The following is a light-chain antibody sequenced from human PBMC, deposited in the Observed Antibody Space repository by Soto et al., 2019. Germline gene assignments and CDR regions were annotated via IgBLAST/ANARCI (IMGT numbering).Light chain of an antibody. Sequence: VLTQPPSASGSPGQSVTISCTGTSSDIGAYNYVSWYQQHPGKAPKFMIYEVSKRPSGVPDRFSGSKSGNTASLTVSGLQAEDEADYYCSAYAGRYTFVFGTGTKVTVL. CDR3: SAYAGRYTFV. V-gene: IGLV2-8*01. CDR1: SSDIGAYNY. CDR2: EVS. J-gene: IGLJ1*01.